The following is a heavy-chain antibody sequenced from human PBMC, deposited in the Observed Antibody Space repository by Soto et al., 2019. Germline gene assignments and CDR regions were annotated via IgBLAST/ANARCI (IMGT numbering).Heavy chain of an antibody. CDR3: ASARLEGAAFDI. Sequence: PWGSVRLSCAASGFAFSGCNRNWVRQAPGKGLEWVSSISSSTSNICYADSVKGRFTISRDNSKNTLYLQMNSLRAEDTAVYYCASARLEGAAFDIWGQGTMVTVS. CDR1: GFAFSGCN. V-gene: IGHV3-21*01. J-gene: IGHJ3*02. D-gene: IGHD5-12*01. CDR2: ISSSTSNI.